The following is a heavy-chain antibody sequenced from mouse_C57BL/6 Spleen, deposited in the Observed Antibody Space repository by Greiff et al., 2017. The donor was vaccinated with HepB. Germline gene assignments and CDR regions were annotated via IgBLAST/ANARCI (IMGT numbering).Heavy chain of an antibody. V-gene: IGHV1-64*01. J-gene: IGHJ3*01. D-gene: IGHD1-1*01. CDR1: GYTFTSYW. Sequence: VQLQQPGAELVKPGASVKLSCKASGYTFTSYWMHWVKQRPGQGLEWIGMIHPNSGSTNYNEKFKSKATLTVDKSSSTAYMQLSSLTSEDSAVYYCARAYGSSYDGFAYWGQGTLVTVSA. CDR3: ARAYGSSYDGFAY. CDR2: IHPNSGST.